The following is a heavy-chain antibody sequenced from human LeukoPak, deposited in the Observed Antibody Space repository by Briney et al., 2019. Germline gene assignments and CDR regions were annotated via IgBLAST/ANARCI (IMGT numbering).Heavy chain of an antibody. CDR1: GFTFSSYA. CDR2: ISGSGGST. CDR3: AKGSQRAAAGLADY. D-gene: IGHD6-13*01. J-gene: IGHJ4*02. V-gene: IGHV3-23*01. Sequence: PGGSLRLSCAASGFTFSSYAMSWVRQAPGKGLDWFSAISGSGGSTYYADSVKGRFTISRDNSKNTLYLQMNSLRAEDTAVYYCAKGSQRAAAGLADYWGQGTLVTVSS.